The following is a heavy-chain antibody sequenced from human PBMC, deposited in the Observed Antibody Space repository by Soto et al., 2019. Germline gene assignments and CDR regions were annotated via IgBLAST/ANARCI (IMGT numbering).Heavy chain of an antibody. J-gene: IGHJ4*02. Sequence: QVQLQESGPGLVKPSETLSLTCTVSGGSISRYYWSWIRQPPGKGLEWIGYIYYSGSTNYNPSLKSRVTISVDTSKNQFSLKLSSVTAADTAVYYCARHQELSYFDYWGQGTLVTVSS. D-gene: IGHD1-7*01. CDR2: IYYSGST. V-gene: IGHV4-59*01. CDR1: GGSISRYY. CDR3: ARHQELSYFDY.